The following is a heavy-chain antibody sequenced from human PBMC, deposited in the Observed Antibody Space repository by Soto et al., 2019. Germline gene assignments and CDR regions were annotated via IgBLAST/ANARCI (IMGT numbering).Heavy chain of an antibody. CDR2: ISWNSGSI. J-gene: IGHJ3*02. D-gene: IGHD2-2*01. Sequence: PGGSLRLSCAASGFTFDDYAMHWVRQAPGKGLEWVSGISWNSGSIGYADSVKGRFTISRDNAKNSLYLQMNSLRAEDTALYYCAKALGYCSSTSCLDAFDIWGQGTMVTVSS. CDR3: AKALGYCSSTSCLDAFDI. CDR1: GFTFDDYA. V-gene: IGHV3-9*01.